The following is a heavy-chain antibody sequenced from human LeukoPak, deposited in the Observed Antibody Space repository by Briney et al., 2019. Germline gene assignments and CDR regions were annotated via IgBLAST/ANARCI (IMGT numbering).Heavy chain of an antibody. D-gene: IGHD2-15*01. Sequence: GGTLRLSCAASGFTFSRYAMNWVRQAPGKGLEWISYISGRGEAIFYADSVQGRFTISRDNAKNSIYLQMNGLTAEDTAVYYCARTYGSGSLDYGGQGTLVTVSS. CDR3: ARTYGSGSLDY. CDR2: ISGRGEAI. J-gene: IGHJ4*02. V-gene: IGHV3-48*01. CDR1: GFTFSRYA.